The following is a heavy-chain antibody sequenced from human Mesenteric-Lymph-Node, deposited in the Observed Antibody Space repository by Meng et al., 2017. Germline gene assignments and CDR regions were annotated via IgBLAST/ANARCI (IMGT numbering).Heavy chain of an antibody. J-gene: IGHJ4*02. CDR3: ARDGGYDFWSGYQQLGYFDY. V-gene: IGHV3-21*01. Sequence: GGSLRLSCAASGFTFSSYSMNWVRQAPGKGLEWVSSISSSSSYIYYADSVKGRFTISRDNAKNSLYLQMNSLRAEDTAVYYCARDGGYDFWSGYQQLGYFDYWGQGTLVTVSS. CDR1: GFTFSSYS. CDR2: ISSSSSYI. D-gene: IGHD3-3*01.